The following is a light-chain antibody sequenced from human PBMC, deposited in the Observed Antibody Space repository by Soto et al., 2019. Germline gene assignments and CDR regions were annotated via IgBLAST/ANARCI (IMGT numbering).Light chain of an antibody. Sequence: QSALAQPASVSGSPGQSITISCTGTSSDVGGYDYVSWYQHHPGKAPKLMIYDVTNRPSGVSNRFSGSKSGNTASLTISGLQAEDEADYYCSSYTSSSTLHVVFGGATKLTVL. CDR1: SSDVGGYDY. CDR2: DVT. CDR3: SSYTSSSTLHVV. J-gene: IGLJ2*01. V-gene: IGLV2-14*03.